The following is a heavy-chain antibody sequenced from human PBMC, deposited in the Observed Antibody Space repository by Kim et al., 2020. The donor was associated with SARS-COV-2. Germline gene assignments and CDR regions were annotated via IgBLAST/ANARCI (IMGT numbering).Heavy chain of an antibody. J-gene: IGHJ4*02. CDR2: ISYDGSNK. CDR1: GFTFSSYG. CDR3: ARDKAPTWHYYDSSGYPSDY. D-gene: IGHD3-22*01. Sequence: GGSLRLSCAASGFTFSSYGMHWVRQAPGKGLEWVAVISYDGSNKYYADSVKGRFTISRDNSKNTLYLQMNSLRAEDTAVYYCARDKAPTWHYYDSSGYPSDYWGQGTLVTVSS. V-gene: IGHV3-33*05.